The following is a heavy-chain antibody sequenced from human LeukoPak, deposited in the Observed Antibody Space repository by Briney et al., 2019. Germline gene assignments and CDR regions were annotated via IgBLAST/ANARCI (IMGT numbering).Heavy chain of an antibody. CDR3: ARAHDIYYYDSSGFDY. D-gene: IGHD3-22*01. CDR1: GFTFSSYS. V-gene: IGHV3-21*01. Sequence: SGGSLRLSCAASGFTFSSYSMNWVRQAPGKGLEWVSSISSSSSYIYCADSVKGRFTISRGNAKNSLYLQMNSLRAEDTAVYYCARAHDIYYYDSSGFDYRGQGTLVTVSS. CDR2: ISSSSSYI. J-gene: IGHJ4*02.